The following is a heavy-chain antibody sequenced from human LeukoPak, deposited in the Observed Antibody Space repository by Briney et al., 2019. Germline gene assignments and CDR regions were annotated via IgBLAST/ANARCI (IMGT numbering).Heavy chain of an antibody. CDR3: ARHRSGSGWSFDY. CDR1: GGSFSGYY. Sequence: SETLSLTCAVYGGSFSGYYWSWIRQPPGKGLEWIGEINHSGSTNYNPSLKSRVTMSIDTSKNRSSLKLSSVAAADTAVYYCARHRSGSGWSFDYWGQGTLVTVSS. J-gene: IGHJ4*02. V-gene: IGHV4-34*01. CDR2: INHSGST. D-gene: IGHD6-19*01.